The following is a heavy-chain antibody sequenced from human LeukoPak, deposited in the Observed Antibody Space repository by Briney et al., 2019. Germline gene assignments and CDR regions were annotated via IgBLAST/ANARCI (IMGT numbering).Heavy chain of an antibody. CDR2: IYSGGST. J-gene: IGHJ4*02. CDR3: AKHVYGGNLLPET. D-gene: IGHD4-23*01. CDR1: GFTVSSNY. Sequence: GGSLRLSCAASGFTVSSNYMSWVRQAPGKGLEWVSVIYSGGSTYYADSVKGRFTISRDNSKNTLYLQMNSLRAEDTAIYYCAKHVYGGNLLPETWGQGTLVTVSS. V-gene: IGHV3-53*01.